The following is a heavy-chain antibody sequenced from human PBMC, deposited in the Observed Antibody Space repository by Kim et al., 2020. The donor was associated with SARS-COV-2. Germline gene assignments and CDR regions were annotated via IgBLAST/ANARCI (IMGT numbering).Heavy chain of an antibody. D-gene: IGHD5-12*01. CDR1: GGTFSSYA. J-gene: IGHJ6*02. V-gene: IGHV1-69*13. CDR2: IIPIFGTA. Sequence: SVKVSCKASGGTFSSYAISWVRQAPGQGLEWMGGIIPIFGTANYAQKFQGRVTITADESTSTAYMELSSLRSEDTAVYYCARLMMVATHPHYYYYGMDVWGQGTTVTVSS. CDR3: ARLMMVATHPHYYYYGMDV.